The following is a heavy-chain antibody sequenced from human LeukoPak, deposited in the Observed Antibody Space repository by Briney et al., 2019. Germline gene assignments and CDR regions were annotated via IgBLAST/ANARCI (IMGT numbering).Heavy chain of an antibody. CDR3: ARGFCFVLYCYSFDS. V-gene: IGHV5-51*01. CDR2: IYPVDSDT. Sequence: GESLKISCKGSGYSFTSYWIGWVRQMPGKGPEWMGIIYPVDSDTGYSPSFQGQVTISADKSISTAYPQWSSLKASDTAMYYCARGFCFVLYCYSFDSGAREPLATV. J-gene: IGHJ4*02. D-gene: IGHD2-15*01. CDR1: GYSFTSYW.